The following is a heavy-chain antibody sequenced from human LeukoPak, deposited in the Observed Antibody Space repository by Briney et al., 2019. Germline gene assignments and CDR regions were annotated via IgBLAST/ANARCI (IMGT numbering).Heavy chain of an antibody. J-gene: IGHJ4*02. CDR2: INHSGST. Sequence: SEALSLTCAVYGGSFSGYYWSWIRQPPGKGLEWIGEINHSGSTNYNPSLKSRVTISVDTSKSQFSLKLSSVTAADTAVYYCARVVLSRSFDYWGQGTLVTVSS. CDR1: GGSFSGYY. V-gene: IGHV4-34*01. CDR3: ARVVLSRSFDY. D-gene: IGHD3-3*02.